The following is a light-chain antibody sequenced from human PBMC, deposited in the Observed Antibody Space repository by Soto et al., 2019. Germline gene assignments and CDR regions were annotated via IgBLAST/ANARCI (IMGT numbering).Light chain of an antibody. CDR3: SSYKSSTFYV. V-gene: IGLV2-14*01. CDR1: SSDVGGYNY. CDR2: EVS. Sequence: QSVLTQPASVSGSPGQSITISCTGTSSDVGGYNYVSWYQQHPGEAPKLMIYEVSNRPSGVSNRFSGSKSGNTASLTISGLQAEDEADYYCSSYKSSTFYVFGTGTKVTVL. J-gene: IGLJ1*01.